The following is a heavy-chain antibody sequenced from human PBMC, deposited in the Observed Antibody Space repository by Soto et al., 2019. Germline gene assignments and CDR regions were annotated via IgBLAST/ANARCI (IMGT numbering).Heavy chain of an antibody. V-gene: IGHV4-34*01. CDR1: GGSFSGYY. Sequence: SETLSLTCAVYGGSFSGYYWSWIRQPPGKGLEWIGEINHSGSTNYNPSLKSRVTISVDTSKNQFSLKLSSVTAADTAVYYCARVPLLWFGELLIGWFDPWGQGNLVTVSS. D-gene: IGHD3-10*01. J-gene: IGHJ5*02. CDR2: INHSGST. CDR3: ARVPLLWFGELLIGWFDP.